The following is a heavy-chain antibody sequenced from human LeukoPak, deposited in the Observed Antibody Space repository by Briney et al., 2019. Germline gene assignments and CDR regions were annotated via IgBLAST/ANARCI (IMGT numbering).Heavy chain of an antibody. CDR2: ISAFNCNT. D-gene: IGHD3-10*01. Sequence: APVKGSFKASGYTFSSYGISWVRQAPGQGREGMGWISAFNCNTNYAQKLQGRVTMTTDTSTSTAYMELRSLRSDDTAVYYCARGEYYYGSGSYGYYYYYMDVWGKGTTVTVSS. CDR1: GYTFSSYG. V-gene: IGHV1-18*01. CDR3: ARGEYYYGSGSYGYYYYYMDV. J-gene: IGHJ6*03.